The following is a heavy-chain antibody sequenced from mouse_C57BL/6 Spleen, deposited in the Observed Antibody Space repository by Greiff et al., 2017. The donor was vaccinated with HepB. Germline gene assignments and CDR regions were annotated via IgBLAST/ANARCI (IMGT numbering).Heavy chain of an antibody. Sequence: VKLVESGPGLVQPSQSLSITCTVSGFSLTSYGVHWVRQSPGKGLEWLGVIWSGGSTDYNAAFISRLSISKDNSKSQVFFKMNSLQADDTAIYYCARYGSSPFGYWGQGTTLTVSS. CDR3: ARYGSSPFGY. J-gene: IGHJ2*01. V-gene: IGHV2-2*01. CDR2: IWSGGST. D-gene: IGHD1-1*01. CDR1: GFSLTSYG.